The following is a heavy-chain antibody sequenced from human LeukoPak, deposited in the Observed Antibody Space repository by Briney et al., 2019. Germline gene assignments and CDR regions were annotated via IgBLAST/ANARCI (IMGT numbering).Heavy chain of an antibody. V-gene: IGHV1-69*13. J-gene: IGHJ4*02. CDR3: ARTPPECSGGSCYWGLAFGPFDY. CDR2: IIPIFGTA. D-gene: IGHD2-15*01. Sequence: SVKVSCKASGGTFSSYAISWVRQAPGQGLEWMGGIIPIFGTANYAQKFQGRVTITADESTSTAYMELSSLRSEDTAVYYCARTPPECSGGSCYWGLAFGPFDYWGQGTLVTVSS. CDR1: GGTFSSYA.